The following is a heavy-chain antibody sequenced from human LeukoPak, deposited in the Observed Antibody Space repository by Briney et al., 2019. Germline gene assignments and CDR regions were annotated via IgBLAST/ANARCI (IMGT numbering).Heavy chain of an antibody. D-gene: IGHD3-10*01. V-gene: IGHV3-7*02. Sequence: TGGSLRLSCAASGFTFSSYWMSWVRQAPGKGLEWVANIKGDGSDNHYVDSVRGRFTISRDNAKNSLYLQMNSLRAEDTAVYYCARAVRGYYDGMDVWGQGTTVTVSS. CDR3: ARAVRGYYDGMDV. CDR1: GFTFSSYW. J-gene: IGHJ6*02. CDR2: IKGDGSDN.